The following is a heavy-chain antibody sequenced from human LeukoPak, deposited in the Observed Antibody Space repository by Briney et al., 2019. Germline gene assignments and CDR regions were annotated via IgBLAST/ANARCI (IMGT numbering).Heavy chain of an antibody. J-gene: IGHJ6*03. CDR3: ARGDYRLYYYYMDV. CDR2: INPNSGGT. D-gene: IGHD4-17*01. CDR1: GYTFTGYY. V-gene: IGHV1-2*02. Sequence: GASVKVSCKASGYTFTGYYMHWVRQAPGQGLEWMGWINPNSGGTNYAQKFQGRVTMTRDTSISTAYMELSRLTSDDTAVYYCARGDYRLYYYYMDVWGRGTMVTISS.